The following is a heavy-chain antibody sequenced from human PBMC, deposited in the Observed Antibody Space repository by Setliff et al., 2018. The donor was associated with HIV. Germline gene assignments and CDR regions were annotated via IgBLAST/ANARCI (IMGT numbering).Heavy chain of an antibody. CDR3: ARRPGSGYGYFDY. Sequence: GESLKISCAASGFTFSSFAMSWVRQAPGKGLERVSSINDNGGSTYYADSVKGRFTISRDNSKNTLFLQMNSLRAEDTAVYYCARRPGSGYGYFDYWGPGTLVTVSS. CDR1: GFTFSSFA. V-gene: IGHV3-23*01. CDR2: INDNGGST. J-gene: IGHJ4*02. D-gene: IGHD5-12*01.